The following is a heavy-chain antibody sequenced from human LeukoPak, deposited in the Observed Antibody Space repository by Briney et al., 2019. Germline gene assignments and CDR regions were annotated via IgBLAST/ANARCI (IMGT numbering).Heavy chain of an antibody. D-gene: IGHD3-10*01. V-gene: IGHV3-23*01. CDR2: ISGSGGST. CDR1: GFTFSSYA. CDR3: AKGRRELLWFGELSFDP. J-gene: IGHJ5*02. Sequence: PGASLRLSCAASGFTFSSYAMSWVRQAPGKGLEWVSAISGSGGSTYYADSVKGRFTIPRDNSKNTLYLQMNSLRAEDTAVYYCAKGRRELLWFGELSFDPWGQGTLVTVSS.